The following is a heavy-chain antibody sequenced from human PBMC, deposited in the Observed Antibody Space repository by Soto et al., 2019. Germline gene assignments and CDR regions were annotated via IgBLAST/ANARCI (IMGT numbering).Heavy chain of an antibody. Sequence: PGGSLRLSCAASGFTFSSYHMNWVRQAPGKGLEWVSYLSSRSRAIYYADSVKGRFTISRDNAKNSLYLQMNSLRDEDTAVYYCTRDCGKGYGMDVWGQGTTVTVSS. CDR3: TRDCGKGYGMDV. J-gene: IGHJ6*02. V-gene: IGHV3-48*02. CDR2: LSSRSRAI. CDR1: GFTFSSYH.